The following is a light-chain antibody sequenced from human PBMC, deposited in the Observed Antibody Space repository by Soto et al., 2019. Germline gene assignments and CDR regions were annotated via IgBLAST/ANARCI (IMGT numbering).Light chain of an antibody. CDR2: EVT. Sequence: QSALTQPPSASGSPGQSVTISCSGTSSDYVSWYQQHPGKAPKLIVSEVTKRPSGVPHRFSGSKSGNTASLTVSGLQAEDEANYYCSSYGGSVNFVVFGGGTKLTVL. CDR3: SSYGGSVNFVV. CDR1: SSDY. J-gene: IGLJ2*01. V-gene: IGLV2-8*01.